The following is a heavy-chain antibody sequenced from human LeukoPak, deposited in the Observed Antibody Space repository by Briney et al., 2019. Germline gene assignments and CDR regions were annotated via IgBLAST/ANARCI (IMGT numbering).Heavy chain of an antibody. Sequence: GGSLRLSCAASGFTFSSYGMHWGRQAPGKGLEWVAVISYDGSNKYYADSVKGRFTISRDNSKNTLYLQMNSLRAEDTAMYYCAKDPLNSSWFPSGYFDYWGQGTLVTVSS. CDR1: GFTFSSYG. D-gene: IGHD3-10*01. V-gene: IGHV3-30*18. J-gene: IGHJ4*02. CDR2: ISYDGSNK. CDR3: AKDPLNSSWFPSGYFDY.